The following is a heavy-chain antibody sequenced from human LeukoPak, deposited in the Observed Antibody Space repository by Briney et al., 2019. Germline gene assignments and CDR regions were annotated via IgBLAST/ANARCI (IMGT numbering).Heavy chain of an antibody. D-gene: IGHD6-19*01. V-gene: IGHV4-39*07. Sequence: SETLSLTCTVSGGSISTSSYYWGWIRQPPGKGLEWIGSIYYSGSTYYNPSLKSRVTISVDTSKNHFSLKLSSVTAADTAVYYCAREREAQWILGNDYWGQGTLVTVSS. CDR3: AREREAQWILGNDY. J-gene: IGHJ4*02. CDR1: GGSISTSSYY. CDR2: IYYSGST.